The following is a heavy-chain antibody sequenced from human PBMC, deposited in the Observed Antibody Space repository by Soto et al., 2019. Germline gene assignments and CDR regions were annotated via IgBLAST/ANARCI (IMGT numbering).Heavy chain of an antibody. Sequence: EVQLVESGGGLVQPGGSRRLSCAASGFTVSTKYMSWVRQAPGKGLEWVSVIYSGGSTFYADSVRGRFTISRDNSKNKVNLQMNSLSAEDTAVYYCASDPWAADSWGQGTLVTVSS. D-gene: IGHD3-16*01. V-gene: IGHV3-66*01. CDR1: GFTVSTKY. J-gene: IGHJ4*02. CDR3: ASDPWAADS. CDR2: IYSGGST.